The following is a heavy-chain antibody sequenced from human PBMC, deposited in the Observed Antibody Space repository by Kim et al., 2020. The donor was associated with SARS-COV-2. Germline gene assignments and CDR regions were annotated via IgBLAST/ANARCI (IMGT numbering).Heavy chain of an antibody. CDR1: GFTFSSYA. J-gene: IGHJ2*01. Sequence: GGSLRLSCAASGFTFSSYAMHWVRQAPGKGLEWVAVISYDGSNKYYADSVKGRFTISRDNSKNTLYLQMNSLRAEDTAVYYCARGSSADGSGSYSNDL. V-gene: IGHV3-30*04. D-gene: IGHD3-10*01. CDR2: ISYDGSNK. CDR3: ARGSSADGSGSYSNDL.